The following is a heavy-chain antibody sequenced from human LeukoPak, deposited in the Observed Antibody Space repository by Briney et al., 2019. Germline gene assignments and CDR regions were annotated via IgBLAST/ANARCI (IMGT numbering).Heavy chain of an antibody. J-gene: IGHJ4*02. CDR3: ARHVSLGYDSSGYYLDY. D-gene: IGHD3-22*01. CDR2: INHSGST. Sequence: SETLSLTCAVYGGSFSGYYWSWIRQPPGKGLEWIGEINHSGSTNHNPSLKSRVTISVDTSKNQFSLKLSSVTAADTAVYYCARHVSLGYDSSGYYLDYWGQGTLVTVSS. CDR1: GGSFSGYY. V-gene: IGHV4-34*01.